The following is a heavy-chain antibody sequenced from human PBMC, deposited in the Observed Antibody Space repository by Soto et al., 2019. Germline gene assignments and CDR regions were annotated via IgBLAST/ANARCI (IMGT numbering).Heavy chain of an antibody. J-gene: IGHJ6*02. V-gene: IGHV4-4*02. CDR3: ARLNRDYYYYGMDV. CDR2: IDQNGIT. Sequence: SGXLSLPCAVSGDPISSSKWWTWFRQTPGKGLEWIGKIDQNGITNYNPSLESRVTILKDNSKDQLSLKLTSVTAVDSAVYYCARLNRDYYYYGMDVWGQGATVTVSS. CDR1: GDPISSSKW.